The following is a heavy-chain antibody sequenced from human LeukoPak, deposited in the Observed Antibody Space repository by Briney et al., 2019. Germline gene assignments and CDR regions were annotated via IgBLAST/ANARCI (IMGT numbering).Heavy chain of an antibody. Sequence: SETLSLTCTVSGGSISSSSYYWGWIRQPPGKGLEWIGYIYYSGSTNYNPSLKSRVTISVDTSKNQFSLKLSSVTAADTAVYYCARSSGSYYFGYYGMDVWGQGTTVTVSS. CDR2: IYYSGST. J-gene: IGHJ6*02. CDR1: GGSISSSSYY. V-gene: IGHV4-61*05. CDR3: ARSSGSYYFGYYGMDV. D-gene: IGHD1-26*01.